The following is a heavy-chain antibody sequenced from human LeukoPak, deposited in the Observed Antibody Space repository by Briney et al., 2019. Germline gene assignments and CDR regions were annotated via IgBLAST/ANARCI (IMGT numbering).Heavy chain of an antibody. D-gene: IGHD2/OR15-2a*01. J-gene: IGHJ4*02. Sequence: PSETLSLTCTVSGVSVRSADYYWSWIRQPPGKGLEWLGYIYYTGSTNYNPSLKSRVTISLDTPKNQFSLRLSSVTAADTAVYYCARDSNGYFDFWGQGILVTVSS. CDR2: IYYTGST. V-gene: IGHV4-61*08. CDR3: ARDSNGYFDF. CDR1: GVSVRSADYY.